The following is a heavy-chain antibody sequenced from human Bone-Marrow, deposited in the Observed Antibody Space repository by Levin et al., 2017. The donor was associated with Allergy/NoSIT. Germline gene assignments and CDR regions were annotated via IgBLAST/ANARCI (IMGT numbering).Heavy chain of an antibody. CDR1: GFTFSSYA. Sequence: GASVKVSCAASGFTFSSYAMTWVRQAPGKGLEWVSAISDSGGGTYVADSVKGRFTISRDNSKKTLFLQMNSLRGEDTAIYYCARDYHCGGGNCYGGVVVWRHGPTVTVPS. D-gene: IGHD2-15*01. CDR2: ISDSGGGT. V-gene: IGHV3-23*01. CDR3: ARDYHCGGGNCYGGVVV. J-gene: IGHJ6*01.